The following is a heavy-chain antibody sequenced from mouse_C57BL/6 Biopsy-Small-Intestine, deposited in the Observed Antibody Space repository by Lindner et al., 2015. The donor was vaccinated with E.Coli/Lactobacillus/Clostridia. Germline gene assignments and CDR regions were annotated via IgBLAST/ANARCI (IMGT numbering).Heavy chain of an antibody. V-gene: IGHV1-18*01. Sequence: VQLQESGPELVKPGASVKIPCKTSGYTFTDFNIDWVRQSLGKTLEWIGDINPNNDATIYNQNFKGRATLTVDKSSSTAYMELRSLTSEDTAIYYCARNWYFDVWGTGTSVTVSS. CDR2: INPNNDAT. J-gene: IGHJ1*03. CDR1: GYTFTDFN. CDR3: ARNWYFDV.